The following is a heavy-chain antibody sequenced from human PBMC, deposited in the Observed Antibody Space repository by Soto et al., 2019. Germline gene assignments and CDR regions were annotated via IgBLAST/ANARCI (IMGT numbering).Heavy chain of an antibody. Sequence: PGGSLRLSCAASGFTFNIYGMHWVRQAPDKGLEWVALISYDGSNQYYADSVKGRFTISRDNSKNTLFLQMNSLRADDTAVYYCAKDQASGQGSFDSWGQGTL. CDR1: GFTFNIYG. V-gene: IGHV3-30*18. CDR2: ISYDGSNQ. CDR3: AKDQASGQGSFDS. J-gene: IGHJ4*02.